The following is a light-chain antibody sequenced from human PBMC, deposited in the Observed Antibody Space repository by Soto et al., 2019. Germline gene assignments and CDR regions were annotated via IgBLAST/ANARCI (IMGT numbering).Light chain of an antibody. J-gene: IGLJ2*01. Sequence: QSALTQPASVSGCPGQSITISCTGTSSDVGSYNLVSWYQQHPGKAPKLMIYEGSKRPSGVSNRFSGSKSGNTASLTISGLQAEDEADYYCCSYAGSSTLYVVFGGGTKLTVL. CDR2: EGS. CDR3: CSYAGSSTLYVV. V-gene: IGLV2-23*01. CDR1: SSDVGSYNL.